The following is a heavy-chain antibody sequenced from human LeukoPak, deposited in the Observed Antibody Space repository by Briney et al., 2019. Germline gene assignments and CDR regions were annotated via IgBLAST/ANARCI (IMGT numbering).Heavy chain of an antibody. J-gene: IGHJ3*02. D-gene: IGHD2-2*01. CDR1: GGSISSGSYY. CDR3: ARTYCSSTSCYRAFDI. V-gene: IGHV4-39*01. CDR2: IYYSGST. Sequence: SETLSLTCTVSGGSISSGSYYWGWIRQPPGKGLEWIGSIYYSGSTYYNPSLKSRVTISVDTSKNQFSLKLSSVTAADTAVYYCARTYCSSTSCYRAFDIWGQGTMVTVSS.